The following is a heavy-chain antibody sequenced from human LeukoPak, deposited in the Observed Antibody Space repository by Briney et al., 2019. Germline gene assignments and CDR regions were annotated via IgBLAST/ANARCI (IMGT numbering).Heavy chain of an antibody. CDR1: GFTFPSYA. CDR2: ISAYNGNT. CDR3: ARPGIPVGRHYPFDY. D-gene: IGHD6-19*01. J-gene: IGHJ4*02. V-gene: IGHV1-18*01. Sequence: GASVKVSCKTSGFTFPSYAISWLQQAPGQGLEWLGWISAYNGNTNYAQKIRGRVTMTTDTATSTAYMELRSLRSDDTTVYYCARPGIPVGRHYPFDYWGQGTLVTVSS.